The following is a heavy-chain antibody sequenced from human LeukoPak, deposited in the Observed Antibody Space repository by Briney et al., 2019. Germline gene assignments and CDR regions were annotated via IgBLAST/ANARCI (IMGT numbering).Heavy chain of an antibody. J-gene: IGHJ4*02. Sequence: GGSLRLSCAASGFTFSSYAMHWVRQAPGKGLEWVAVISYDGSNKYYADSVKGRFTTSRDNSKNTLYLQMNSLRAEDTAVYYCARVPGYDSSGYFDYWGRGTLVTVSS. D-gene: IGHD3-22*01. CDR3: ARVPGYDSSGYFDY. CDR2: ISYDGSNK. V-gene: IGHV3-30*04. CDR1: GFTFSSYA.